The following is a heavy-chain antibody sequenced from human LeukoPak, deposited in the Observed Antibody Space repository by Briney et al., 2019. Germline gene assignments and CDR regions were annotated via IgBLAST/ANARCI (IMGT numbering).Heavy chain of an antibody. CDR3: ARDAVTRLGGDYYYYGMDV. D-gene: IGHD3-16*01. V-gene: IGHV1-69*04. J-gene: IGHJ6*02. CDR2: IIPILGIA. Sequence: ASVKVSCKASGGTFSSYAISWVRQAPGQGLEWMGRIIPILGIAKYAQKFQGRVTITADKSTSTAYMELSSLRSEDTAVYYCARDAVTRLGGDYYYYGMDVWGQGTTVTVSS. CDR1: GGTFSSYA.